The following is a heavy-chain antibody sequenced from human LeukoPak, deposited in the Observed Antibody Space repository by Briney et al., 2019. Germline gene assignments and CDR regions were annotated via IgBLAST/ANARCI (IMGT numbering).Heavy chain of an antibody. J-gene: IGHJ4*02. CDR1: GYTFTSYG. CDR3: ARVGITIFGVVTHVADY. Sequence: GASVKVSCKASGYTFTSYGISWVRQAPGQGLEWMGWISAYNGNTNYAQKLQGRVTMTTDTSTSTAYMELRSLRSDDTAVYYCARVGITIFGVVTHVADYWGQGTLVTVSS. D-gene: IGHD3-3*01. CDR2: ISAYNGNT. V-gene: IGHV1-18*01.